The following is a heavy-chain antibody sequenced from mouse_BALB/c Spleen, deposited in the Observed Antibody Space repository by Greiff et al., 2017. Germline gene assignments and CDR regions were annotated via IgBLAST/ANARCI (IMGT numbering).Heavy chain of an antibody. Sequence: EVQLVESGAELVRSGASVKLSCTASGFNIKDYYMHWVKQRPEQGLEWIGWIDPENGDTEYAPKFQGKATMTADTSSNTAYLQLSSLTSEDTAVYYCNGYGNHRYFDVWGAGTTVTVSS. CDR2: IDPENGDT. D-gene: IGHD2-1*01. CDR1: GFNIKDYY. CDR3: NGYGNHRYFDV. V-gene: IGHV14-4*02. J-gene: IGHJ1*01.